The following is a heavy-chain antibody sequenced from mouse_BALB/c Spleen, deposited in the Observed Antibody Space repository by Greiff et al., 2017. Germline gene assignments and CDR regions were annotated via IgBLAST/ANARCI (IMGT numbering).Heavy chain of an antibody. J-gene: IGHJ4*01. CDR1: GYAFSSYW. V-gene: IGHV1-80*01. CDR2: IYPGDGDT. Sequence: QVQLQQSGAELVRPGSSVKISCKASGYAFSSYWMNWVKQRPGQGLEWIGQIYPGDGDTNYNGKFKGKATLTADKSSSTAYMQLSSLTSEDSAVYFCARVYRYYAMDYWGQGTSVTVSS. CDR3: ARVYRYYAMDY. D-gene: IGHD2-14*01.